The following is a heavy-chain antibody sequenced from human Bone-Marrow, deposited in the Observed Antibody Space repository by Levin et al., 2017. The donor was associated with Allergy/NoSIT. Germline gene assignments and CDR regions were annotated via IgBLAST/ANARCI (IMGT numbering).Heavy chain of an antibody. CDR3: AKYRALYGIHAVGSAHLES. V-gene: IGHV3-23*01. CDR2: ISGSGTTT. CDR1: GFNFNLYV. Sequence: GGSLRLSCVASGFNFNLYVMTWVRQTPGKGLEWLSSISGSGTTTYYSDSVRGRFTISRDNPTKTLYLQLQGVTVEDTALYFCAKYRALYGIHAVGSAHLESWGQGALVVVSS. J-gene: IGHJ4*02. D-gene: IGHD3-10*01.